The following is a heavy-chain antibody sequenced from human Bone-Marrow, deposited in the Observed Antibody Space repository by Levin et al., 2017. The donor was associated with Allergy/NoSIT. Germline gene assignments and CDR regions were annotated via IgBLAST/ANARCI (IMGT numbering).Heavy chain of an antibody. V-gene: IGHV3-23*01. J-gene: IGHJ6*02. CDR2: ISGSGGNT. CDR1: GFTFSSYA. CDR3: AKGWYCSSTSCYSSSNYGMDV. D-gene: IGHD2-2*01. Sequence: PGESLKISCAASGFTFSSYAMNWVRQAPGKGLEWVSIISGSGGNTYYADSVKGRFTISRDNSKNTLYLQMNSLRAEDTAVYYCAKGWYCSSTSCYSSSNYGMDVWGQGTTVTVSS.